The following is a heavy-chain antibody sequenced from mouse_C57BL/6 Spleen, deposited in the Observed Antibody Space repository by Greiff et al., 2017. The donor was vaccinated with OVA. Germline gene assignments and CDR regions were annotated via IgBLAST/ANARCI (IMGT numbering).Heavy chain of an antibody. D-gene: IGHD4-1*01. V-gene: IGHV6-3*01. J-gene: IGHJ4*01. CDR2: IRLKSDNYAT. CDR3: TKLGRKAMDY. Sequence: EVKLVESGGGLVQPGGSMKLSCVASGFTFSNYWMNWVRQSPEKGLEWVAQIRLKSDNYATHYAESVKGRFTISRDDSKSSVYLQMNNLRAEDTGIYYCTKLGRKAMDYWGQGTSVTVSS. CDR1: GFTFSNYW.